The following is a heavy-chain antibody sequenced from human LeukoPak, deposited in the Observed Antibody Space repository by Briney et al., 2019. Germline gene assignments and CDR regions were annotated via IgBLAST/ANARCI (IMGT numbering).Heavy chain of an antibody. CDR1: GFTFSSYE. Sequence: PGGSLRLSCAASGFTFSSYEMNWVRQAPGKGLEWVSYISSSGSTIYYADSVKGRFIISRDNAKNSLYLQMNSLRAEDTAVYYCARDNGYCSSTSCSGYYYGMDVWGKGTTVTVSS. V-gene: IGHV3-48*03. J-gene: IGHJ6*04. CDR3: ARDNGYCSSTSCSGYYYGMDV. D-gene: IGHD2-2*03. CDR2: ISSSGSTI.